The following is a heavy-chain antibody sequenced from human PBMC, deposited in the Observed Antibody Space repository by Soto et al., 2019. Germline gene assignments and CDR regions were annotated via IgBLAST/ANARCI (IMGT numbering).Heavy chain of an antibody. D-gene: IGHD3-3*01. CDR2: INHTGGT. CDR3: ATRITVFGLLIPPFEP. CDR1: GGSVNGYY. Sequence: SETLSLTCAVYGGSVNGYYWNWIRQPPGKGLEWIGEINHTGGTHYNPSLKSRVTMSVDTSKNQFSLRLSSVTAADTAIYYCATRITVFGLLIPPFEPWGQGTQVTVCS. V-gene: IGHV4-34*01. J-gene: IGHJ5*02.